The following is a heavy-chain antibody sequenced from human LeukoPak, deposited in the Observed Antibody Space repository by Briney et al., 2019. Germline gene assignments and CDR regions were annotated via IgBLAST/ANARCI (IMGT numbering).Heavy chain of an antibody. Sequence: PSETLSLTCAVYGGSFSGYYWSWIRQPPGKGLEWIGEINRSGSTNYNPSLKSRVTISVDTSKNQFSLKLSSVTAADTAVYYCARGPYYYDSGSYVDWGQGTLVTVSS. CDR1: GGSFSGYY. V-gene: IGHV4-34*01. CDR3: ARGPYYYDSGSYVD. J-gene: IGHJ4*02. D-gene: IGHD3-10*01. CDR2: INRSGST.